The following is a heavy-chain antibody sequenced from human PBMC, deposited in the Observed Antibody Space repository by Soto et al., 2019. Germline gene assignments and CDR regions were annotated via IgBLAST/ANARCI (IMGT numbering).Heavy chain of an antibody. CDR1: GGSISSYY. J-gene: IGHJ6*02. CDR2: IYYSGST. D-gene: IGHD3-3*01. Sequence: SETLSLTCTVSGGSISSYYWSWIRQPPGKGLEWIGYIYYSGSTNYSPSLKSRVTISLDTSKNQFSLKLSSVTAADTAVYYCARSRSGYYLPYYHGMDVWGQGTTVTVSS. V-gene: IGHV4-59*01. CDR3: ARSRSGYYLPYYHGMDV.